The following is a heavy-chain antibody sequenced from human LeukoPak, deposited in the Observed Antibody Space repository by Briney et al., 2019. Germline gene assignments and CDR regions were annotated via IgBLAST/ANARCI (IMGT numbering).Heavy chain of an antibody. CDR2: IKQDGSEK. V-gene: IGHV3-7*03. CDR3: ARDLLMVYAFDY. Sequence: GGSLRLSCAASEFSFSTYWMTWVRQAPGKGLEWVANIKQDGSEKYYVDSAKGRFTISRDNAKNSMYLQMNSLRAEDTAVYYCARDLLMVYAFDYWGQGTLVTVSS. J-gene: IGHJ4*02. CDR1: EFSFSTYW. D-gene: IGHD2-8*01.